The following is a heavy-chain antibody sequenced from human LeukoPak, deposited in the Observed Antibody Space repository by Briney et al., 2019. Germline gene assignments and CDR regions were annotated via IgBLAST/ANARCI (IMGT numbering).Heavy chain of an antibody. CDR1: GFTFSTYV. D-gene: IGHD1-7*01. CDR2: ISGSGGSA. Sequence: PGGSLRLSCAASGFTFSTYVMTWVRQAPGKGLEWVSAISGSGGSAYYADSVKGRFTISRDNSKNTLYLQMNSLRAEDTAVYYCAKDPSSNWNYDYWGQGTLVTVSS. V-gene: IGHV3-23*01. J-gene: IGHJ4*02. CDR3: AKDPSSNWNYDY.